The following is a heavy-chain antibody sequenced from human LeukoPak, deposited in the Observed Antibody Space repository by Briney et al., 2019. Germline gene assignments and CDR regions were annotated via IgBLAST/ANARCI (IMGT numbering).Heavy chain of an antibody. CDR1: GGSISSSSYY. J-gene: IGHJ4*02. CDR2: VYYNGAT. CDR3: AREDRVGATTGSDH. V-gene: IGHV4-39*01. D-gene: IGHD1-26*01. Sequence: PSETLSLTCPVSGGSISSSSYYWGWIRQPPGKGLQWIGTVYYNGATQYNPSLKSRVTISVDTNKNQFSLKLTSVTAADTAVYYCAREDRVGATTGSDHWGQGTLVTVSS.